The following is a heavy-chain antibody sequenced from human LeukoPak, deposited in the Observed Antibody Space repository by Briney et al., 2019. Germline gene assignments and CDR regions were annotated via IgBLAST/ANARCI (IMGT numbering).Heavy chain of an antibody. D-gene: IGHD3-9*01. CDR3: ARQLTGFYQSFDY. V-gene: IGHV4-61*02. CDR1: GGSISSGSYY. J-gene: IGHJ4*02. Sequence: SSETLSLTCTVSGGSISSGSYYWSWIRQPAGKGLEWIGRIYTSGSTNYNPSLKSRVTISVDTSKNQFSLKLSSVTAADTAVYYCARQLTGFYQSFDYWGQGTLVTVSS. CDR2: IYTSGST.